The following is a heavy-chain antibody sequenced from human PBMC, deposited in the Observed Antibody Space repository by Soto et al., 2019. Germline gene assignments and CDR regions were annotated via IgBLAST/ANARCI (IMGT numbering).Heavy chain of an antibody. J-gene: IGHJ6*02. CDR2: IYSGGST. Sequence: DHQAPGKGLEWVSVIYSGGSTYYADSVKGRFTISRDNSKNTLYLQMNSLRAEDTAVYYCAREDSSWPDYYYGMDVWGQGTTVTVSS. CDR3: AREDSSWPDYYYGMDV. D-gene: IGHD6-13*01. V-gene: IGHV3-66*01.